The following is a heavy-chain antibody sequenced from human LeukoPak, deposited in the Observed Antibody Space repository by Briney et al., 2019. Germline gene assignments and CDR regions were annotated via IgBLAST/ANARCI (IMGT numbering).Heavy chain of an antibody. J-gene: IGHJ3*02. Sequence: GRSLRLSCAASGFAFDDYAMHWVRQAPGKGLEWVSGISWNSGSTGYAGSVKGRFAISRDNAKNSLYLQMNSLRAEDTALYYCAKVMGSDQPSHAFDIWGQGTMVTVSS. CDR1: GFAFDDYA. CDR2: ISWNSGST. D-gene: IGHD3-10*01. CDR3: AKVMGSDQPSHAFDI. V-gene: IGHV3-9*01.